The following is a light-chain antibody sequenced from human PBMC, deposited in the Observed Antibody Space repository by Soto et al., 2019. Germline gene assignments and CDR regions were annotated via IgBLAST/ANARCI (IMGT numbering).Light chain of an antibody. CDR1: QSVSSSY. CDR3: QQYGSSPRT. V-gene: IGKV3-20*01. CDR2: GAS. Sequence: ENVLTQSPRTLSLSPGERATLSCRASQSVSSSYLAWYQQKPGQAPRLLIYGASSRATGIPDRFSGSGSGTDFTLTISRLEPEDFAVYYCQQYGSSPRTFGQGTQVDIK. J-gene: IGKJ1*01.